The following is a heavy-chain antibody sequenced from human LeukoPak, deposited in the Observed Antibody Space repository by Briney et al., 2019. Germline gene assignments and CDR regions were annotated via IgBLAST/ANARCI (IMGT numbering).Heavy chain of an antibody. V-gene: IGHV3-11*05. CDR3: ARDPRGTAAAGFDY. CDR2: ISSSSSCT. CDR1: GFTFSDYY. D-gene: IGHD6-13*01. Sequence: GGSLRLSCAASGFTFSDYYMSWICQAPGKGLEWVSYISSSSSCTNYADSVKGRFTISRDNAKNSLYLQMNSLRAEDTAVYYCARDPRGTAAAGFDYWGQGTLVTVSS. J-gene: IGHJ4*02.